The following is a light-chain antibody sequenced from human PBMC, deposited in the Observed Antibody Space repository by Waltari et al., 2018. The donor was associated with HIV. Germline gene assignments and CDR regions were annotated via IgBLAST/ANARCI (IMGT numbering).Light chain of an antibody. CDR1: QSLLYTSNHKNF. CDR2: WAF. Sequence: DIVMTQSPESLPVSLVERAPITCKSRQSLLYTSNHKNFLAWYTQKPGQPPKLLIYWAFTRESGVPARFIGSGSGTDFTLTISGLQADDVAIYYCQQYYTTPLTFGGGTKVEI. CDR3: QQYYTTPLT. V-gene: IGKV4-1*01. J-gene: IGKJ4*01.